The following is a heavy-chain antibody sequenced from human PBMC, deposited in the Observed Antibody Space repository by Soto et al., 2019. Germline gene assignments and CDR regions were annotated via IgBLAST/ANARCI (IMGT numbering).Heavy chain of an antibody. D-gene: IGHD6-13*01. CDR1: GGSISTSNW. V-gene: IGHV4-4*02. Sequence: SETLSLTCAVSGGSISTSNWWSWVRQPPGKGLEWIGEVYRTGSTNYDPSLESRLTISVDKSKNQFSLKLSSVTAADTAVYYCARVTSSWGLVSYFDYWGQGTLVTVSS. CDR2: VYRTGST. CDR3: ARVTSSWGLVSYFDY. J-gene: IGHJ4*02.